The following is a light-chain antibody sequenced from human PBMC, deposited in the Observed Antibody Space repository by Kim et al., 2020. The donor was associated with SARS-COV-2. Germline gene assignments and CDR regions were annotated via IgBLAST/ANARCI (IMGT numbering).Light chain of an antibody. V-gene: IGLV4-69*01. Sequence: SVKLTCQLRSGHSSYSLARHQQQPEKGHGFLMNLHSDGTHNKGDGIPDRFSGSSSGAGRYLTIASRQSEEEADYYCQAWGAGFRVFGGGTQLTVL. CDR1: SGHSSYS. J-gene: IGLJ3*02. CDR2: LHSDGTH. CDR3: QAWGAGFRV.